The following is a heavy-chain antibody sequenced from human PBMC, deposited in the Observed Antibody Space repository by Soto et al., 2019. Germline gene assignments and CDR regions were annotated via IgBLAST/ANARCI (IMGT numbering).Heavy chain of an antibody. J-gene: IGHJ4*02. V-gene: IGHV1-69*08. CDR3: ARDLAAADY. CDR1: GGTFSSYT. D-gene: IGHD6-13*01. Sequence: SVKVSCKASGGTFSSYTISWVRQAPGQGLEWMGRIIPIGGSTNYAQKFRGRVTMARDKSTSTVYMDLSSLRSDDTAVYYCARDLAAADYWGQGTLVTVSS. CDR2: IIPIGGST.